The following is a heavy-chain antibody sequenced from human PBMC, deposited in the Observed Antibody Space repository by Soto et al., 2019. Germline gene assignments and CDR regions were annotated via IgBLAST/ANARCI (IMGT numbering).Heavy chain of an antibody. V-gene: IGHV4-59*04. CDR1: GGSIGGYY. D-gene: IGHD1-1*01. J-gene: IGHJ6*02. Sequence: PSETLSLTCKVSGGSIGGYYWNWIRQPPGKGLEWVASIYHTGTTYYNPSLTSRVTISVDTSKNQFSLRLSSVTAADSAVYYCASSSLYGMDVWGQGTTVTVSS. CDR3: ASSSLYGMDV. CDR2: IYHTGTT.